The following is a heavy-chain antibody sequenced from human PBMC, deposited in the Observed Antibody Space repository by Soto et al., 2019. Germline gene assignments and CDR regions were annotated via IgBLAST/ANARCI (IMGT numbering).Heavy chain of an antibody. Sequence: PSETLSLTCAVYGGSFSGYYWSWIRQPPGKGLEWIGEINHSGSTNYNPSLKSRVTISVDTSKNQFSLKLSSVTAADTAVYYCARGLSDTAMVSLMEGYSYFYYMDVWVKGTTVTVSS. CDR3: ARGLSDTAMVSLMEGYSYFYYMDV. CDR1: GGSFSGYY. V-gene: IGHV4-34*01. CDR2: INHSGST. J-gene: IGHJ6*03. D-gene: IGHD5-18*01.